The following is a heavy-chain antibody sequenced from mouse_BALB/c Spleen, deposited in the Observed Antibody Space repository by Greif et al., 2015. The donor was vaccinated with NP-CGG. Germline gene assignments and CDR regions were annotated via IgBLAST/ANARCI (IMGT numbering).Heavy chain of an antibody. D-gene: IGHD2-14*01. CDR3: TGYDFAY. CDR1: GYTFTSYW. J-gene: IGHJ3*01. CDR2: IYPGSGST. V-gene: IGHV1S22*01. Sequence: LQQSGSELVRPGASVKLSCKASGYTFTSYWMHWVKQRHGQGLEWIGNIYPGSGSTNYDEKFKSKGTLAVDTSSSTAYMHLSSPTSEDSAVYYCTGYDFAYWGQGTLVTVSA.